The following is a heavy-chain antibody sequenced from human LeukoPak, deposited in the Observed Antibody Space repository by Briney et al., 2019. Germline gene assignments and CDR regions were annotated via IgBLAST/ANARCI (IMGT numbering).Heavy chain of an antibody. CDR3: VRTRLSDHIVAAAEQADDACDI. CDR2: IHYSGST. J-gene: IGHJ3*02. D-gene: IGHD2-2*01. CDR1: GGSISSSRYY. V-gene: IGHV4-39*07. Sequence: SETLSLTCTVSGGSISSSRYYWGWIRQPPGKGLEWIGSIHYSGSTYYNPSLKSRVTVPVDTSENQFSLKLSSVAAADTAVYFCVRTRLSDHIVAAAEQADDACDIWGQGTMVTVSS.